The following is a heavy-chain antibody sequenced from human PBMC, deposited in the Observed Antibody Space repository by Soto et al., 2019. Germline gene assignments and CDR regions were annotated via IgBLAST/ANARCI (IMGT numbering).Heavy chain of an antibody. D-gene: IGHD3-9*01. CDR2: IYTSGST. J-gene: IGHJ4*02. CDR1: GGSISSYY. CDR3: ARGSLGRYFDWLLDY. Sequence: PSETLSLTCTVPGGSISSYYWSWIRQPAGKGLEWIGRIYTSGSTNYNPSLKSRVTMSVDTSKNQFSLKLSSVTAADTAVYYCARGSLGRYFDWLLDYWGQGTLVTVSS. V-gene: IGHV4-4*07.